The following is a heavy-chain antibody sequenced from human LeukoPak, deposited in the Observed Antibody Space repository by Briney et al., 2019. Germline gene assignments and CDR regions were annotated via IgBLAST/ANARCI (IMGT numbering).Heavy chain of an antibody. J-gene: IGHJ3*02. V-gene: IGHV1-69*06. CDR3: AREANGSGIGSKDAFDI. CDR2: IIPIFGTA. D-gene: IGHD3-10*01. CDR1: GGTFSSYA. Sequence: SVKVSCKASGGTFSSYAISWVRQAPGQGLEWMGGIIPIFGTANYAQKFQGRVTITADKSTSTAYMELSSLRSDDTAVYYCAREANGSGIGSKDAFDIWGQGTMVTVSS.